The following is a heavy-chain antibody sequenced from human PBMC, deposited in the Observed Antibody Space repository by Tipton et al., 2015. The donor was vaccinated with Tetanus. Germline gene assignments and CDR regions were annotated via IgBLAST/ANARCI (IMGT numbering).Heavy chain of an antibody. CDR3: ARERIEAFYYHGLDV. D-gene: IGHD2-21*01. J-gene: IGHJ6*02. CDR2: IYQNGDA. CDR1: GGSISSFY. Sequence: TLSLTCTVSGGSISSFYWYWLRQPPGKGLEWIAYIYQNGDANYNPSLQSRVTISVDTSKNQFSLQLAFVTAADTAIYYCARERIEAFYYHGLDVWGPGTTVTVSS. V-gene: IGHV4-59*01.